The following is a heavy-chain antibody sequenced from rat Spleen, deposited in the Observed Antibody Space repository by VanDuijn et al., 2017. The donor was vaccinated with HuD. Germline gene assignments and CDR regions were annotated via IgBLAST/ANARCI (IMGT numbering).Heavy chain of an antibody. Sequence: EVQLQESGPGLVKPSQSLSLTCSVTGYSITSNYWGWIRKLPGNKLEWMGYINSAGSTNYNPSLKSRISITRDTSKNQFFLQVNSVTTEDTATYYCARAYYGYWFFDFWGPGTMVTVSS. CDR2: INSAGST. CDR3: ARAYYGYWFFDF. J-gene: IGHJ1*01. CDR1: GYSITSNY. D-gene: IGHD1-6*01. V-gene: IGHV3-3*01.